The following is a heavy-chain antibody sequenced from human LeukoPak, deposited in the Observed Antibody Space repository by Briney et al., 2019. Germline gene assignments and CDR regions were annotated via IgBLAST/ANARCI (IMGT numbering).Heavy chain of an antibody. CDR1: GGSFSGYY. D-gene: IGHD1-1*01. V-gene: IGHV4-34*01. Sequence: SETLSLTCAVYGGSFSGYYWSWIRQPPGKGLEWIGEINHSGSTNYNPSLKSRVTISVDTSKNQFSLKLSSVTAADTAVYYCARDRVSWNDVGGLFDYWGQGTLVTVSS. CDR2: INHSGST. J-gene: IGHJ4*02. CDR3: ARDRVSWNDVGGLFDY.